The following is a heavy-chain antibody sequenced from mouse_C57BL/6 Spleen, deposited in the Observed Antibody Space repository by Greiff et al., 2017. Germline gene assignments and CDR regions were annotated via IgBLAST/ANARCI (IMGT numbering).Heavy chain of an antibody. V-gene: IGHV1-80*01. Sequence: VQLQQSGAELVKPGASVKISCKASGYAFSSYWMNWVKQRPGKGLEWLGQIYPGDGDTNYNGKFKGKATMTADKSSSTAYMQLSSLTSEDSAVYFCATVPYCNLDYWGQGTPLTVSS. CDR3: ATVPYCNLDY. J-gene: IGHJ2*01. D-gene: IGHD1-1*01. CDR2: IYPGDGDT. CDR1: GYAFSSYW.